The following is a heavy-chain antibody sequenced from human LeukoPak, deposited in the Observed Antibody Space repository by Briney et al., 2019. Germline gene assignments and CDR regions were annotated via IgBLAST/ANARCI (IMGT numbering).Heavy chain of an antibody. Sequence: GGSLRLSCAASGFSVSNNYMSWVRQAPGKGLEWVSVIYGADNTYYADSVRGRFTVSRDNSKNTVYLQMNSLRAEDTAVYYCARDGGNLRSKVGMDVWGQGTTVTVSS. J-gene: IGHJ6*02. V-gene: IGHV3-66*01. CDR3: ARDGGNLRSKVGMDV. CDR1: GFSVSNNY. D-gene: IGHD4-23*01. CDR2: IYGADNT.